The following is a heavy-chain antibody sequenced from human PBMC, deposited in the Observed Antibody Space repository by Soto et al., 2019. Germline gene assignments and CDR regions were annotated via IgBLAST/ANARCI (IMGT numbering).Heavy chain of an antibody. CDR2: ISGSGGST. D-gene: IGHD2-15*01. CDR3: AKGRTLAATGNGFDY. Sequence: QPGGSRRLSCAASGFTFSSYAMNWVRQAPGKGLEWVSTISGSGGSTYYADSVKGRFTISXXXSXXXXXLPXNXXRSXDTAVYYCAKGRTLAATGNGFDYWGQGT. CDR1: GFTFSSYA. V-gene: IGHV3-23*01. J-gene: IGHJ4*02.